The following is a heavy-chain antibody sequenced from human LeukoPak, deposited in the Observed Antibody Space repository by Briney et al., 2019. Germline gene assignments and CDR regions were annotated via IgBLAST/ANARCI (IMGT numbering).Heavy chain of an antibody. V-gene: IGHV3-48*03. CDR1: GFTFSSSE. D-gene: IGHD3-10*01. Sequence: GGSLRLSCAASGFTFSSSEMNWVRQAPGKGLEWVSYISSRGSTIHYADSVRGRFTISRDSAKNSLYLQMNSLRAEDTAVYYCARDLQGSLRGIDYWGQGTLVTVSS. J-gene: IGHJ4*02. CDR3: ARDLQGSLRGIDY. CDR2: ISSRGSTI.